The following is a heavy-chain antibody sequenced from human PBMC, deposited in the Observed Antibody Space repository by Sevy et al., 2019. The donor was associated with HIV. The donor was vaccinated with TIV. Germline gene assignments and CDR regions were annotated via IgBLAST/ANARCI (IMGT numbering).Heavy chain of an antibody. CDR1: GFTFSHND. V-gene: IGHV3-23*01. CDR2: ISGSGGKT. Sequence: GGSLRLSCAASGFTFSHNDMNWVRQAPGKGLEWVSSISGSGGKTYYADSVNGRFIISRDNSKNTLYLQMSSLRAEDTAVYYCTKGYWGYDYWGQGTLVTFSS. J-gene: IGHJ4*02. CDR3: TKGYWGYDY. D-gene: IGHD2-21*01.